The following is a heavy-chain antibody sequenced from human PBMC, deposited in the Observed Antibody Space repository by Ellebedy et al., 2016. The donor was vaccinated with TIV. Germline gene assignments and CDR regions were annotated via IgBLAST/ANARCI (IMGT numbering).Heavy chain of an antibody. Sequence: SETLSLTXTVSGGSISSSSYYWGWTRQPPAKGLEWIGSIYYSGSTYYNPSLKSRVTISVDTSKNQLSLKMSSVTAADTAVYYCARGGEYCSSTSCYGVMDVWGQGTTVTVSS. V-gene: IGHV4-39*01. D-gene: IGHD2-2*01. CDR3: ARGGEYCSSTSCYGVMDV. CDR1: GGSISSSSYY. J-gene: IGHJ6*02. CDR2: IYYSGST.